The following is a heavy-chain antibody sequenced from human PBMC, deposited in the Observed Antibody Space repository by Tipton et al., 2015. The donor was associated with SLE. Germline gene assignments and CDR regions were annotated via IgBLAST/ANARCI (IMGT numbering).Heavy chain of an antibody. CDR2: IYYTGAT. Sequence: TLSLTCSVSGGSIIDGAYYWSWIRQHPGKGLEWIGYIYYTGATYFNPSLESRVTMSVDTSENQFSLKLTSVTAADTAIYYCARMGGIRWYFDLWGRVTLVAVSS. D-gene: IGHD3-16*01. CDR3: ARMGGIRWYFDL. CDR1: GGSIIDGAYY. J-gene: IGHJ2*01. V-gene: IGHV4-31*03.